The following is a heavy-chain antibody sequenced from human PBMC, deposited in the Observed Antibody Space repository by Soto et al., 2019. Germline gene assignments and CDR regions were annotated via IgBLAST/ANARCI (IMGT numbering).Heavy chain of an antibody. J-gene: IGHJ6*02. CDR3: ASALVVPSRYYGMDV. V-gene: IGHV5-51*01. Sequence: GESLKISCKGSGNTFTSHWVGGVRQLPGKGREWMGIIYPGDSDTKYNPSFRGQVTLSADKSINTGYLQWRSRKASDTAIDYCASALVVPSRYYGMDVWGQGTTVTVSS. CDR1: GNTFTSHW. D-gene: IGHD2-15*01. CDR2: IYPGDSDT.